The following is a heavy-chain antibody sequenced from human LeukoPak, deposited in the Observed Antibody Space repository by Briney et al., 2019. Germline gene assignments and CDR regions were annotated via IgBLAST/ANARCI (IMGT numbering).Heavy chain of an antibody. CDR2: IASDGSST. CDR1: GFTFSSYW. D-gene: IGHD4-23*01. Sequence: GGSLRLSCAASGFTFSSYWMNWVRQAPGKGLVWVSRIASDGSSTTYADSAKGRFSISRDNAKNTLYLQMNSLRVEDMAVYYCARGRPHGNDYWGQGTLVTVSS. CDR3: ARGRPHGNDY. J-gene: IGHJ4*02. V-gene: IGHV3-74*01.